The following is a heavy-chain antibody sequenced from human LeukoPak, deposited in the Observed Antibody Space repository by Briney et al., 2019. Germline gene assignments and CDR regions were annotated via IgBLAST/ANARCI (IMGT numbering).Heavy chain of an antibody. D-gene: IGHD5-18*01. V-gene: IGHV3-11*05. Sequence: GGSLRLSCAASGFTFSDFYMSWIRQAPGKGLEWVTYISSTGSYTDYADSVKGRSTISRDNAKNSLYLQMNSLRAEDTAVYYCARDRLQYSYGYDYWGQGTLVTVSS. J-gene: IGHJ4*02. CDR2: ISSTGSYT. CDR3: ARDRLQYSYGYDY. CDR1: GFTFSDFY.